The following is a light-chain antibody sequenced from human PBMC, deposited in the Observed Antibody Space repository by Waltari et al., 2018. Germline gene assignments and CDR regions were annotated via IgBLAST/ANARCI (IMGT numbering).Light chain of an antibody. CDR3: HQYYTTPMM. CDR2: WAS. J-gene: IGKJ1*01. V-gene: IGKV4-1*01. Sequence: DIVMTQSPDSLAVSLGARAPIHCRSSQSLFSSFTNYNYLSWYQQKPGQPPRLLFYWASTRESGVPDRFSGSGSGTDFTLTISSLQPEDVVVYYCHQYYTTPMMFGQGTKVEIK. CDR1: QSLFSSFTNYNY.